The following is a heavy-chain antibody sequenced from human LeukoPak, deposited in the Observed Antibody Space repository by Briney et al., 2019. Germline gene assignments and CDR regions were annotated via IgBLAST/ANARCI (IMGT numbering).Heavy chain of an antibody. D-gene: IGHD3-22*01. CDR3: ARPTPDSSGYYGGMDV. J-gene: IGHJ6*02. V-gene: IGHV4-39*01. CDR1: GGSISNTTYR. Sequence: SETLSPTCTVSGGSISNTTYRWAWIRQPPGRVVEWIGSIYSSGSTYYNPSLESRVTMTIDTSKNQLSLELRSVAAADTAVFYCARPTPDSSGYYGGMDVWGQGTTVTVSS. CDR2: IYSSGST.